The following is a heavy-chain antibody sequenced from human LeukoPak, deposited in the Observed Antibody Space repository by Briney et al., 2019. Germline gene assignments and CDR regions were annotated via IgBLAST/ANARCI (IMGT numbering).Heavy chain of an antibody. Sequence: GGSLRLSCAACGFTFSSYGMHWVSQARGKGREGVAVIWYDGSNRYYADAVKGRFTISRDNSKNTLYLQMNSLRAEDTAVYYCAREYDSSGWTIDYWGQGTLVTVSS. CDR2: IWYDGSNR. CDR1: GFTFSSYG. D-gene: IGHD3-22*01. CDR3: AREYDSSGWTIDY. V-gene: IGHV3-33*01. J-gene: IGHJ4*02.